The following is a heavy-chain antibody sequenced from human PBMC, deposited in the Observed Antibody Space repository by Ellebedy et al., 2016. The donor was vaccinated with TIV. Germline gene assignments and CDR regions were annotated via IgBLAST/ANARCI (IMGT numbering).Heavy chain of an antibody. D-gene: IGHD6-19*01. CDR2: ISGYSGNT. Sequence: AASVKVSCKASGFTFTRYGINWVRQAPGQGLEWMGWISGYSGNTDYAQKFQGRVTMTTDTGTNTGYMELTSLTSDDTAVYDCARGSGPNWLDPWGQGTLVTVSS. CDR3: ARGSGPNWLDP. J-gene: IGHJ5*01. CDR1: GFTFTRYG. V-gene: IGHV1-18*04.